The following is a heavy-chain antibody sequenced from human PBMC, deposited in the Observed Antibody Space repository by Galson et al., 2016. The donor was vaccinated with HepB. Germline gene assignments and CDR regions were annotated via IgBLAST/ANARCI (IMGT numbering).Heavy chain of an antibody. CDR1: GGSIGTNY. J-gene: IGHJ5*02. D-gene: IGHD2/OR15-2a*01. V-gene: IGHV4-31*03. CDR3: ARGLNIIGP. Sequence: TLSLTCTVSGGSIGTNYWSWLRQHPGKGLEWIGCIQNSGSTYYNPSVKSRLIISVDTSKNQFSLKLSSVTAADTAVYYCARGLNIIGPWGQGTLVTVSS. CDR2: IQNSGST.